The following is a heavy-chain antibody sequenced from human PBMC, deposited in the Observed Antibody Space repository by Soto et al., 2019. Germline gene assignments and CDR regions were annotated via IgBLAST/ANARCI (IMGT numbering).Heavy chain of an antibody. CDR2: ISYDGSNK. Sequence: QVQLVESGGGVVQPGRSLRLSCAAYGFTFSSYGMHWVRQAPGKGLEWVAVISYDGSNKYYADSVKGRFTISRDNAKNTLYLQMNSLRAEDTAVYYCAKDRNAMVRVAIFYYNGMDVWGQGTTVTVSS. D-gene: IGHD3-10*01. V-gene: IGHV3-30*18. CDR3: AKDRNAMVRVAIFYYNGMDV. CDR1: GFTFSSYG. J-gene: IGHJ6*02.